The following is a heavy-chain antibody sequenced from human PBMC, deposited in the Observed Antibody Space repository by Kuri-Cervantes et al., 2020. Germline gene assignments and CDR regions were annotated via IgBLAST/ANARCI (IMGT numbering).Heavy chain of an antibody. CDR2: IYHSGST. CDR3: ARTRPHVDY. J-gene: IGHJ4*02. CDR1: GDSISSSNW. V-gene: IGHV4/OR15-8*01. Sequence: ESLKISCVVSGDSISSSNWWSWVRQSPTKGLEWIGEIYHSGSTYYNPSLKSRVTISVDTSKNQFSLKLSSVTAADTAVYYCARTRPHVDYWGQGTLVTVSS.